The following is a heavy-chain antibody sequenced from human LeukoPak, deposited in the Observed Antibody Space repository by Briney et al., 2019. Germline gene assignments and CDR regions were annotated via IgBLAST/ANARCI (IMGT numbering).Heavy chain of an antibody. CDR3: AKDTIETYYYDSSGYAFDY. Sequence: QPGGSLRLSCAASGFTFSSYGMSWVRQAPGKGLEWVSAISGSGGSTYYADSVKGRFTISRDNSKNTLYLQMNSLRAEDTAVYYCAKDTIETYYYDSSGYAFDYWGQGTLVTVSS. CDR2: ISGSGGST. V-gene: IGHV3-23*01. D-gene: IGHD3-22*01. CDR1: GFTFSSYG. J-gene: IGHJ4*02.